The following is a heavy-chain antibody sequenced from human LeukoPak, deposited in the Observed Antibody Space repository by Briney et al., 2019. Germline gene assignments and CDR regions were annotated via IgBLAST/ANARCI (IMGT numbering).Heavy chain of an antibody. Sequence: PGGSLRLSCAASGFTFSSYSMNWVRQAPGKGLEWVSSISSSGSYIYYADSVKGRFTISRDNAKNSLYLQMNSLRAEDTAVYYCARGDVSGYEIDYWGQGTLVTVSS. V-gene: IGHV3-21*01. CDR3: ARGDVSGYEIDY. J-gene: IGHJ4*02. CDR1: GFTFSSYS. CDR2: ISSSGSYI. D-gene: IGHD5-12*01.